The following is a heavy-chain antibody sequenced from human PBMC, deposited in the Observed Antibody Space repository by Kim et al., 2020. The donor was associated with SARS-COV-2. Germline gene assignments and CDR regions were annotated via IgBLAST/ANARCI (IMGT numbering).Heavy chain of an antibody. CDR1: GGSISSSSYY. CDR2: IYYSGST. V-gene: IGHV4-39*01. CDR3: ARHVKNHVLRYFDWFPRHPFDY. D-gene: IGHD3-9*01. Sequence: SETLSLTCTVSGGSISSSSYYWGWIRQPPGKGLEWIGSIYYSGSTYYNPSLKSRVTISVDTSKNQFSLKLSSVTAADTAVYYCARHVKNHVLRYFDWFPRHPFDYWGQGTLVTVSS. J-gene: IGHJ4*02.